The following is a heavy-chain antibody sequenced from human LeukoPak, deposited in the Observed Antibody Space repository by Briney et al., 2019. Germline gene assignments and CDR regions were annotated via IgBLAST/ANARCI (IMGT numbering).Heavy chain of an antibody. V-gene: IGHV1-24*01. CDR2: EDGEA. CDR1: GYTLSELS. CDR3: ASIDLDS. D-gene: IGHD3-22*01. J-gene: IGHJ4*02. Sequence: ASVKVSCKVSGYTLSELSIHWVRQAPGKRLEWMGGEDGEAIYAQKFQGRVTMTEDTSTDTAYMDLSSLISEDTAVYYCASIDLDSWGQGTLVTVSS.